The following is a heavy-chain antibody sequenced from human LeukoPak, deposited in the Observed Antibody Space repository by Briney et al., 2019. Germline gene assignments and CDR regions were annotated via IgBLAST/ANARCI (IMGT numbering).Heavy chain of an antibody. D-gene: IGHD1-1*01. CDR2: IYPDDSDT. V-gene: IGHV5-51*01. CDR1: GYNFGNHW. Sequence: GESLKISCKGSGYNFGNHWIAWVRQMPGKGLEWMGIIYPDDSDTRDGPSFEGQVTISADKSTNTAYLQWSSLKASDTAIYYCARHFNFIYYMDVWGKGTTVTVSS. J-gene: IGHJ6*03. CDR3: ARHFNFIYYMDV.